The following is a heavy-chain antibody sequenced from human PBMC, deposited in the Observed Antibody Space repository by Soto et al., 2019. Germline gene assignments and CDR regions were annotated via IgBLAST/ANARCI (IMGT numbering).Heavy chain of an antibody. CDR2: IYNSGST. D-gene: IGHD3-3*01. CDR1: GGSVSSGSYY. Sequence: SETLSLTCTVSGGSVSSGSYYWSWIRQPPGKGLEWIGYIYNSGSTNYNPSLKSRVTISADTSKNQFSLKLSSVTAADTAVYYCARDSGEYYEFWSGSRFDNWGQGTLVPVSS. V-gene: IGHV4-61*01. CDR3: ARDSGEYYEFWSGSRFDN. J-gene: IGHJ4*02.